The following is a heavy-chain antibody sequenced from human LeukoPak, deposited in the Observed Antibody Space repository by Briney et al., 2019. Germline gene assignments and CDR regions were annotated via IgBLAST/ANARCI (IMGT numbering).Heavy chain of an antibody. J-gene: IGHJ6*03. D-gene: IGHD6-19*01. V-gene: IGHV4-59*12. Sequence: SETLSLTCTVSGGSISSYFWSWIRQPPGKGLEWIGYIYYSGGTNYNPSLETRVTISVDTSKNQFSLKLSSVTAADTAVYYCARDGIAVAGTRADYYYYYMDVWGKGTTVTVSS. CDR2: IYYSGGT. CDR1: GGSISSYF. CDR3: ARDGIAVAGTRADYYYYYMDV.